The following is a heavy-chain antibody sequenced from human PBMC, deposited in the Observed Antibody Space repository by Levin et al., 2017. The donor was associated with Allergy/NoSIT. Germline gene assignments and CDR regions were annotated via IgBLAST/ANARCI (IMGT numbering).Heavy chain of an antibody. V-gene: IGHV3-48*01. CDR2: ISSSSSTI. Sequence: GGSLRLSCAASGFTFSSYSMNWVRQAPGKGLEWVSYISSSSSTIYYADSVKGRFTISRDNAKNSLYLQMNSLRAEDTAVYYCARVSGSIFGVDYLDYWGQGTLVTVSS. J-gene: IGHJ4*02. D-gene: IGHD3-3*01. CDR3: ARVSGSIFGVDYLDY. CDR1: GFTFSSYS.